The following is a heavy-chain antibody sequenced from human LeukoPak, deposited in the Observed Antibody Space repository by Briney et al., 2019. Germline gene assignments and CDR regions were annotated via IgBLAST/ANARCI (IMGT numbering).Heavy chain of an antibody. D-gene: IGHD3-16*01. CDR2: IYTSGST. J-gene: IGHJ4*02. V-gene: IGHV4-4*07. CDR3: ARVRYYDYVWGDAYYFDY. Sequence: SETLSLTCTVSGGSISSYYWSWIRQPAGKGLEWIGLIYTSGSTNYSPSLKSRVTISGDTSKNQFSLKMSSVTAADTAVYYCARVRYYDYVWGDAYYFDYWGQGTLVTVSS. CDR1: GGSISSYY.